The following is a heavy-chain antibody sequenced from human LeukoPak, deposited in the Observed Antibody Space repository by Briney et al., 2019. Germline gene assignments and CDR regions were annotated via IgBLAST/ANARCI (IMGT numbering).Heavy chain of an antibody. CDR1: GYSISSGTYY. Sequence: SQTLSLTCTVSGYSISSGTYYWTWIRQPAGKGLEWIGRISTSGSTNYNPSLMSRVTISLDTSKNQFSLKLSSVTAADTAVYYCARFRAAAGRPNWFDPWGQGTLVTVSS. J-gene: IGHJ5*02. V-gene: IGHV4-61*02. CDR2: ISTSGST. D-gene: IGHD6-13*01. CDR3: ARFRAAAGRPNWFDP.